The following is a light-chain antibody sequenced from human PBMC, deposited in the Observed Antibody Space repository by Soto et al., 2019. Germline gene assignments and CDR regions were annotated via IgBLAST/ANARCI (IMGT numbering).Light chain of an antibody. V-gene: IGKV1-9*01. J-gene: IGKJ5*01. CDR1: QDVSDF. CDR2: GGY. CDR3: QYLNGVPTIT. Sequence: DIHLTQSPSILSASVGDRVTLTVRASQDVSDFLAWYQHAPGKAPNLLIYGGYTLQSGVPSRFSGGGSGTEFSLTITGLQPEDSATYYCQYLNGVPTITFGQGTRLEIK.